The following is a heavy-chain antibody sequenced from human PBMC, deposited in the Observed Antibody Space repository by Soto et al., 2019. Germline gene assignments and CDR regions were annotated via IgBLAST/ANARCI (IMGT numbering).Heavy chain of an antibody. CDR3: ARVSSSGWYTAAY. Sequence: QVQLVQSGDEVKKPGASVKVSCKASGYTFTSYDINWVRKAPGQGLEWMGWISGYNGNTSYAQKLQGRVTMTADTSTSTAYMELRSLRSDDTAVYYCARVSSSGWYTAAYWGQGTLVTVSS. CDR2: ISGYNGNT. CDR1: GYTFTSYD. D-gene: IGHD6-19*01. J-gene: IGHJ4*02. V-gene: IGHV1-18*01.